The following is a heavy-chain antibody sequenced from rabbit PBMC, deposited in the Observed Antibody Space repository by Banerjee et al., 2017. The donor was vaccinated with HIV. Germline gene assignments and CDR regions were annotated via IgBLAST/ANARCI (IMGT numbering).Heavy chain of an antibody. D-gene: IGHD1-1*01. V-gene: IGHV1S45*01. CDR3: ARSTSGYDIGDL. J-gene: IGHJ4*01. CDR2: IYTGDGST. Sequence: QEQLEESGGDLVKPEGSLTLTCTASGLDFSSTYYMGWVRQAPGKGLEWIACIYTGDGSTYYASWAKGRFTISKTSSTTVTLQMTSLTAADTATYFCARSTSGYDIGDLWGPGTLVTVS. CDR1: GLDFSSTYY.